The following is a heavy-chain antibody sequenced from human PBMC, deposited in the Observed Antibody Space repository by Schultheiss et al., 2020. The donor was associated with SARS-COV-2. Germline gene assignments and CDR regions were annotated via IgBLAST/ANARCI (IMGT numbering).Heavy chain of an antibody. D-gene: IGHD3-16*02. Sequence: SETLSLTCTVSGGSVSSGSYYWSWIRQPPGKGLEWIGDISYSGSTNYNPSLKSRVTISVDTSKNQFSLKLSSVTAADTAVYYFARRPKVGFLGVIAYFDYWGQGTLVTVSS. CDR1: GGSVSSGSYY. J-gene: IGHJ4*02. V-gene: IGHV4-61*01. CDR3: ARRPKVGFLGVIAYFDY. CDR2: ISYSGST.